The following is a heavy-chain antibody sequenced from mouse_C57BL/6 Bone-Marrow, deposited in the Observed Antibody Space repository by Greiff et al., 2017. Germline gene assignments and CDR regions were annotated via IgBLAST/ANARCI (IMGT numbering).Heavy chain of an antibody. V-gene: IGHV1-63*01. D-gene: IGHD2-3*01. CDR1: GYTFTNYW. CDR2: IYPGGGYT. J-gene: IGHJ1*03. CDR3: ARRDDGYFDV. Sequence: QVQLQQSGAGLVRPGTSVKMSCKASGYTFTNYWIGWAKQRPGHGLEWIGDIYPGGGYTNYNEKFKGKATLTAEKSSSPAYMQFSSLTSEDSAIYYGARRDDGYFDVWGTGTTVTVSA.